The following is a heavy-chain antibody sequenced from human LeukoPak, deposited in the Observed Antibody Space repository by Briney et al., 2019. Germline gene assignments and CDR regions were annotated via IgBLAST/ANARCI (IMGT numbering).Heavy chain of an antibody. CDR1: GLTFSGSA. Sequence: GGSLRLSCAASGLTFSGSAMHWVRQASGKGLAWVGRIRSKTNNYATAYAASVKDRFTISRDDSTNTAYLQMNSLKTEDTAVYYCVRHAASGGWGVDHWGQGTLVTVSS. J-gene: IGHJ4*02. V-gene: IGHV3-73*01. D-gene: IGHD3-10*01. CDR3: VRHAASGGWGVDH. CDR2: IRSKTNNYAT.